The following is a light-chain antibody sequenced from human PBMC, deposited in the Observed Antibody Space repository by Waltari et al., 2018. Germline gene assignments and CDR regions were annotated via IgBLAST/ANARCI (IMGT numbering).Light chain of an antibody. CDR3: MQSIQLFT. Sequence: VVMHQTPSLLSVTPGQPAPISCKSSQSLLHSDGDTYLYWQLQKSGQPPQLLIYEVSKRFSGVPDRFSGSGSGTDFTLKISRVEADDVGFYYCMQSIQLFTFGQGTKLEI. CDR1: QSLLHSDGDTY. J-gene: IGKJ2*01. CDR2: EVS. V-gene: IGKV2D-29*01.